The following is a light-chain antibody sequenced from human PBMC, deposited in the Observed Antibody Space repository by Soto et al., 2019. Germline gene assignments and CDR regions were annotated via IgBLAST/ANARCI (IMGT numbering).Light chain of an antibody. V-gene: IGKV3-15*01. CDR3: QQYNNWPPKT. Sequence: EIVTTQSPATLSVSPGERATLSCRASQSVGSNLAWYQQKPGQAPRLLIYGASTRATGTPARFSGSGSGTEFTLTISSLQSGDFAVYYCQQYNNWPPKTFGQGTKV. J-gene: IGKJ1*01. CDR1: QSVGSN. CDR2: GAS.